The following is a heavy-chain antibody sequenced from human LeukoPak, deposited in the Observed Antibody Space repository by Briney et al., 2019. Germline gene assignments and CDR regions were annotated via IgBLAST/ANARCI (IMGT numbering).Heavy chain of an antibody. D-gene: IGHD2-15*01. J-gene: IGHJ3*02. V-gene: IGHV3-33*01. CDR1: GFTFSSYG. Sequence: GGSLRLSCAASGFTFSSYGMHWVRQAPGKGLEWVAVIWYDGSNKYYADSVKGRFTISRDNSKNTLYLQMNSLRAEDTAVYYCARSETPFILIDAFDIWGQGTMVTVSS. CDR2: IWYDGSNK. CDR3: ARSETPFILIDAFDI.